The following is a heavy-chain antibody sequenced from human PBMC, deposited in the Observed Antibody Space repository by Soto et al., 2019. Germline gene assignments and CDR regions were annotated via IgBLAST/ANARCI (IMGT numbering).Heavy chain of an antibody. D-gene: IGHD3-3*01. V-gene: IGHV4-4*02. CDR3: ARGGSLGVGLDY. J-gene: IGHJ4*02. Sequence: SETLSLTCTVSGGSISSSSNWWSWVRQPPGKGLEWFGEIYHTGSTNYNPSLKSRATISVDKSKNQFSLKLTSVTAADTAVYYCARGGSLGVGLDYWGQGTLVPVSA. CDR1: GGSISSSSNW. CDR2: IYHTGST.